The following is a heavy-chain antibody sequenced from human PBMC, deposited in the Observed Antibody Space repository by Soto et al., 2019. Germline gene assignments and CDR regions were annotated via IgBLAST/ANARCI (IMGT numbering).Heavy chain of an antibody. Sequence: QLLESGPGLVKPSETLSLTCTVSGGSISSSSYYWGWIRQPPGKGLEWIGSIYYSGSTYYNPSLKSRVTISVDTSKNQFSLKLSSVTAADTAVYYCARREWELLLLDYWGQGTLVTVSS. CDR3: ARREWELLLLDY. J-gene: IGHJ4*02. D-gene: IGHD1-26*01. CDR2: IYYSGST. V-gene: IGHV4-39*01. CDR1: GGSISSSSYY.